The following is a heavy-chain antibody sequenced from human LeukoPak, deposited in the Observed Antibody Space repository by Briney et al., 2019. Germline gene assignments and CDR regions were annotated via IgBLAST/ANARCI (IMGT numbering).Heavy chain of an antibody. D-gene: IGHD2-21*01. CDR3: ARDTYDYGDY. CDR1: GYTFTGYY. J-gene: IGHJ4*02. CDR2: ISAYNGNT. V-gene: IGHV1-18*04. Sequence: ASVKVSCKASGYTFTGYYMHWVRQAPGQGLEWMGWISAYNGNTNYAQKLQGRVTMTTDTSTSTAYMELGSLRSDDTVVYYCARDTYDYGDYWGQGTLVTVSS.